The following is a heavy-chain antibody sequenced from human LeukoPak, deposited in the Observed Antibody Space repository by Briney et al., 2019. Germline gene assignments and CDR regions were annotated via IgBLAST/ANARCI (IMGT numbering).Heavy chain of an antibody. Sequence: GSVKVSCKASGYTFTSYAMNWVRQAPGQGLEWMGWINTNTGNPTYAQGFTGRFVFSLDTSVSTAYLQISSLKAEDTAVYYCARGGPLKNYYYYGMDVWGQGTTVTVSS. CDR2: INTNTGNP. V-gene: IGHV7-4-1*02. D-gene: IGHD6-25*01. CDR1: GYTFTSYA. CDR3: ARGGPLKNYYYYGMDV. J-gene: IGHJ6*02.